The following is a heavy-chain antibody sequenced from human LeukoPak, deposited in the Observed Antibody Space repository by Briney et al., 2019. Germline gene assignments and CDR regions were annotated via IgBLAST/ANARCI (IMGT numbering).Heavy chain of an antibody. CDR1: GYIFSDYY. V-gene: IGHV1-2*02. CDR3: ARGAEAETSPLDF. CDR2: INPKSGAA. Sequence: ASVKVSCKASGYIFSDYYMHWVRQAPGQGLEWLGWINPKSGAADYAQQFRGRVTMTRDTSINTDYMEMKRVTSDDTAVYYCARGAEAETSPLDFWGQGTLVVVS. D-gene: IGHD6-13*01. J-gene: IGHJ4*02.